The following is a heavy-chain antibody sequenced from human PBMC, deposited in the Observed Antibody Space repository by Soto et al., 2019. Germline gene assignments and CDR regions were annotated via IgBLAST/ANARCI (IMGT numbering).Heavy chain of an antibody. CDR2: INTSGGST. D-gene: IGHD3-9*01. J-gene: IGHJ5*02. CDR1: GYTLSSYY. Sequence: ASVKVSCKASGYTLSSYYIHWVRQAPGQGLEWMGIINTSGGSTSYAQKFQGRVTMTRDTSTGTVYMELSSLRPEDTAVYYCARVNRPDTTGYFLFNWFDPWGQGTLVTVSS. CDR3: ARVNRPDTTGYFLFNWFDP. V-gene: IGHV1-46*01.